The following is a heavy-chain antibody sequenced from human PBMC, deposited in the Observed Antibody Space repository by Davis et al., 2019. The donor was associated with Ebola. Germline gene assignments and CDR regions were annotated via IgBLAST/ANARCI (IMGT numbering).Heavy chain of an antibody. Sequence: SVKVSCKASGGSFSSYAISWVRQAPGQGLEWMGGIIPIFGTGNYAQKLHGRVTITEDKSTSTADMELSRLRSEDTAVYYCATTPPQYNRKGVDYFDYWGQGTLVTVSS. CDR2: IIPIFGTG. CDR3: ATTPPQYNRKGVDYFDY. D-gene: IGHD1-1*01. V-gene: IGHV1-69*06. CDR1: GGSFSSYA. J-gene: IGHJ4*02.